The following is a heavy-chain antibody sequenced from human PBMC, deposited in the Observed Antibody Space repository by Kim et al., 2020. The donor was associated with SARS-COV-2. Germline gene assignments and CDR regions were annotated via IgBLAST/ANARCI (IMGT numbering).Heavy chain of an antibody. D-gene: IGHD3-10*01. CDR2: IYHSGST. CDR3: ARRREWFGELPPYYYYGMDV. J-gene: IGHJ6*02. Sequence: SETLSLTCAVSGGSISSSNWWSWVRQPPGKGLEWIGEIYHSGSTNYNPSLKSRVTISVDKSKNQFSLKLSSVTAADTAVYYCARRREWFGELPPYYYYGMDVWGQGTTVTVSS. V-gene: IGHV4-4*02. CDR1: GGSISSSNW.